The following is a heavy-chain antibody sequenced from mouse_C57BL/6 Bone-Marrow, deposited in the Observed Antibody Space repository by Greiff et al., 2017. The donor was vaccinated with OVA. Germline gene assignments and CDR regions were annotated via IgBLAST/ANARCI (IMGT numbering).Heavy chain of an antibody. D-gene: IGHD2-3*01. V-gene: IGHV1-18*01. Sequence: VQLQQSGPELVKPGASVKIPCKASGYTFPDYNMDWVKQSHGKSLEWIGDINPNNGGTIYNQKFKGKATLTVDTSSSTAYMELRSLTSEDTAVYYCARCSYDGYYGYWGQGTTLTVSS. CDR1: GYTFPDYN. J-gene: IGHJ2*01. CDR3: ARCSYDGYYGY. CDR2: INPNNGGT.